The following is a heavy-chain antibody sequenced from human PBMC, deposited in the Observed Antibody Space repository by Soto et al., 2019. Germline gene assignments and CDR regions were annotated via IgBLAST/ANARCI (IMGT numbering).Heavy chain of an antibody. CDR3: ARQQRYMATINNDAFDI. CDR2: IYPRDSDT. CDR1: GYNLKAYW. D-gene: IGHD3-16*02. V-gene: IGHV5-51*01. Sequence: VESVTISCKVFGYNLKAYWIALVLHMPGQGLEWTGIIYPRDSDTTYSPSFQRQVTISVDKTISTAYLQLNSLKSSDTAMYYCARQQRYMATINNDAFDIWGQGTMVTVSS. J-gene: IGHJ3*02.